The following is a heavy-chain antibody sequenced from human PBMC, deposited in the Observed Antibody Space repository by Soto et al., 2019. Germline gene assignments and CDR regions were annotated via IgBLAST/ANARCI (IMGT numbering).Heavy chain of an antibody. D-gene: IGHD3-10*01. CDR1: GGTFSSYA. V-gene: IGHV1-69*01. CDR3: ARDPKYYYGSGSYGVFDY. Sequence: QVQLVQSGAEVKKPGSSVKVSCKASGGTFSSYAISWVRQAPGQGLEWMGGLIPIFGTANYAQKFQGRVTITADESTSTAYMELSSLRSEDTAVYYCARDPKYYYGSGSYGVFDYWGQGTLVTVSS. CDR2: LIPIFGTA. J-gene: IGHJ4*02.